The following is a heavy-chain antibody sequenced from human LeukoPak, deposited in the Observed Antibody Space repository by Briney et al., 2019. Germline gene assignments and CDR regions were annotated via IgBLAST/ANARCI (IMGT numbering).Heavy chain of an antibody. CDR1: GYTFTGYY. D-gene: IGHD6-13*01. J-gene: IGHJ4*02. V-gene: IGHV1-2*02. Sequence: ASVKVSCKASGYTFTGYYMHWVRQAPGQGLEWMGWINPNSGGTNYAQKFQGRVTMTRDTSISTAYMELSRLRSDDTAVYYCARGMKRSSWYFDYWGQGTLVTVSS. CDR2: INPNSGGT. CDR3: ARGMKRSSWYFDY.